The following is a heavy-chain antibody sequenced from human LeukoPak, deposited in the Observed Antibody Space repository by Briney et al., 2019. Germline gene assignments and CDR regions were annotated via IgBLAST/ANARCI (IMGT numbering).Heavy chain of an antibody. CDR3: ARVASEVVAATARFDP. J-gene: IGHJ5*02. Sequence: GASVKVSCKASGYTFTGYYMHWVRQAPGQGLEWMGWINPNNGDTHYAQKFQGTVTMTRDTSISTAYMELSSLRSDDTAVYYCARVASEVVAATARFDPWGQGTLVTVSS. V-gene: IGHV1-2*02. D-gene: IGHD2-15*01. CDR1: GYTFTGYY. CDR2: INPNNGDT.